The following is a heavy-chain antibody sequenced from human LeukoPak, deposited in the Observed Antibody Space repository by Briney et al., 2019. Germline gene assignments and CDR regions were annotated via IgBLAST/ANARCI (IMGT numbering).Heavy chain of an antibody. CDR1: GGSVSTDLYY. D-gene: IGHD6-19*01. J-gene: IGHJ5*02. CDR2: IYSNGWT. V-gene: IGHV4-61*02. CDR3: ARGSGWNSVDP. Sequence: SQTLSLTCTVSGGSVSTDLYYWTWIRQPAGKGLEWIGRIYSNGWTDYNPPLKSRVSISIDTSKNHFSLKMSLATAADTALYYWARGSGWNSVDPWGQGTLVTVYS.